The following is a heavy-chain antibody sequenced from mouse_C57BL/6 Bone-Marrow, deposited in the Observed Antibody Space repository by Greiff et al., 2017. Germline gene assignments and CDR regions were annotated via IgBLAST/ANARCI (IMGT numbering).Heavy chain of an antibody. CDR3: TRDDYGYFDN. D-gene: IGHD2-4*01. CDR2: IDPSDSYT. Sequence: QVQLQQPGAELVKPGASVKLSCKASGYTFTSYWMQWVKQRPGQGLEWIGEIDPSDSYTNYNQKFKGKATLTVDTSSSTAYMQLSSLTSEDSAVYYCTRDDYGYFDNWGQGTTLTVSS. V-gene: IGHV1-50*01. J-gene: IGHJ2*01. CDR1: GYTFTSYW.